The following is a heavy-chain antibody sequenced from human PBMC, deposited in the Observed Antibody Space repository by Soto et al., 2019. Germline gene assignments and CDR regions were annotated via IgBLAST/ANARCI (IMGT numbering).Heavy chain of an antibody. Sequence: GGSLRLSCAVSGLSSRNFLAYDMHWVRQAPGKGLEWVAVISYDGNNKYYSDSVKGRFTISRDNSRNTLYLQMSSLSVEDTAIYFCANVAYDFRNTYNRQGVQFDSWGQGTLVTVSS. CDR1: GLSSRNFLAYD. D-gene: IGHD3-3*01. CDR3: ANVAYDFRNTYNRQGVQFDS. CDR2: ISYDGNNK. V-gene: IGHV3-30*18. J-gene: IGHJ4*02.